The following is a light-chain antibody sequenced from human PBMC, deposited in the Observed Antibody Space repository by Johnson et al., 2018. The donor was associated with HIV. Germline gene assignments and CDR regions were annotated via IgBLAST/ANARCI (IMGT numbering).Light chain of an antibody. CDR3: ATWDNSLKGF. V-gene: IGLV1-51*02. J-gene: IGLJ1*01. Sequence: QSVLTQPPSVSAAPGQKVTISCSGSSSNIGNNYVSWYQQLPGTAPKLLIYENNKRPSGIPDRFSGSKSGTSATLDITGLQTGDEADYYCATWDNSLKGFFGTGTK. CDR1: SSNIGNNY. CDR2: ENN.